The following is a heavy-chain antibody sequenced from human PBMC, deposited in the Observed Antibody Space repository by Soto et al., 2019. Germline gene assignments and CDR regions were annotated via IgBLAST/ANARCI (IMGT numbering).Heavy chain of an antibody. D-gene: IGHD3-22*01. CDR2: IKSKVNGATT. V-gene: IGHV3-15*07. J-gene: IGHJ4*01. CDR3: TTDSYSTMLVVRFDY. CDR1: GFIFSNAW. Sequence: PGGSLRLSCAASGFIFSNAWINWVRQAPGGGLEWVGRIKSKVNGATTDFAAPVKGRFATSRDDSRHIVYLQMNSLRIEDTAVYYCTTDSYSTMLVVRFDYWGHGTPVTVSS.